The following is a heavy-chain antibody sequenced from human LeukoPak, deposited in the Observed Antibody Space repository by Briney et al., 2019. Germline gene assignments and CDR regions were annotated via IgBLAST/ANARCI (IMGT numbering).Heavy chain of an antibody. V-gene: IGHV3-23*01. J-gene: IGHJ4*02. D-gene: IGHD4-11*01. CDR1: GFTFSSYA. CDR3: AKDLYSNYGPADY. Sequence: GGSLRLSCSASGFTFSSYAMSWVRQAPGKGLEWVSTINGGGVNTHYADSVGGRFTISRDNSKNTLFLQMNSLRDEDTAVYYCAKDLYSNYGPADYWGQGNLVTVSS. CDR2: INGGGVNT.